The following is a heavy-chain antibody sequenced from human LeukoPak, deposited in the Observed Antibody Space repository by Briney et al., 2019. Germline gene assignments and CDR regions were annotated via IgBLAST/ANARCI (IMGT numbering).Heavy chain of an antibody. Sequence: TGESLKISCQSSGYTFTSYWISWVRQMPGKGLEWMGRIDPSDSYTNYSPSFQGHVTISADKSISTAYLQWTSLKASDTAMYYCARHGVGSSTDDYWGQGTLVTVSS. V-gene: IGHV5-10-1*01. CDR3: ARHGVGSSTDDY. J-gene: IGHJ4*02. CDR1: GYTFTSYW. CDR2: IDPSDSYT. D-gene: IGHD1-26*01.